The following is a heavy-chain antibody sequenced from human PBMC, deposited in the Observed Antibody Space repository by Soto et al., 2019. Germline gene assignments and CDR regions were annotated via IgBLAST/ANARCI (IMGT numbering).Heavy chain of an antibody. J-gene: IGHJ5*01. CDR1: GYSFSSFG. CDR3: ARDTRNYFDS. V-gene: IGHV1-18*01. Sequence: QVQLVQSGGEVKRPGASVKVSCKTSGYSFSSFGITWVRQAPGQGLEWMGWISGYTGYANYPERFEDRVTLSTDPSTTTAIMELRSLSSDDKNVSYCARDTRNYFDSWGQGTLVTVSS. D-gene: IGHD4-4*01. CDR2: ISGYTGYA.